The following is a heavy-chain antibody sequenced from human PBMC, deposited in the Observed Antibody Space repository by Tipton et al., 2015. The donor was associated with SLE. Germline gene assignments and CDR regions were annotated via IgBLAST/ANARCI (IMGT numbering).Heavy chain of an antibody. CDR2: ISSSSSYI. Sequence: SLRLSCAASGFTFSSYSMNWVRQAPGKGLEWVSSISSSSSYIYYAGSVKGRFTISRDNAKNSLYLQMNSLRAEDTAVYYCARQSIAAAGSYGYWYFDLWGRGTLVTVSS. J-gene: IGHJ2*01. D-gene: IGHD6-13*01. CDR3: ARQSIAAAGSYGYWYFDL. V-gene: IGHV3-21*01. CDR1: GFTFSSYS.